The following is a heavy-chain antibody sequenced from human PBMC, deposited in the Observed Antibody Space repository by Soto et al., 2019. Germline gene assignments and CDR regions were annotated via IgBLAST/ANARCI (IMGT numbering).Heavy chain of an antibody. CDR1: GFTFSSYW. D-gene: IGHD3-3*01. CDR3: ARQSCFWSGENIDY. Sequence: PGGSLRLSCAASGFTFSSYWMSWVRQAPGKGLEWVANIKQDGSEKYYVDSVKGRFTISRDNAKNSLYLQMNSLRAEDTAVYYCARQSCFWSGENIDYWGQGTLVTVSS. CDR2: IKQDGSEK. V-gene: IGHV3-7*01. J-gene: IGHJ4*02.